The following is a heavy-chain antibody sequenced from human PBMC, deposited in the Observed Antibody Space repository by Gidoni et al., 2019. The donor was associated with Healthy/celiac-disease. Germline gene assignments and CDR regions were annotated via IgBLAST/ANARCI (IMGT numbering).Heavy chain of an antibody. J-gene: IGHJ4*02. CDR2: IWYDGSTK. D-gene: IGHD1-26*01. CDR3: ARGVPTIVGATTVFV. V-gene: IGHV3-33*01. CDR1: GFTFSSYG. Sequence: QVQLVESGGRVVQPGRYLRLSCAASGFTFSSYGMHWVRQAPGKGLEWVAVIWYDGSTKYYADSVKGRFTISRDNSKNTLYLQMNSLRAEDTAVYYCARGVPTIVGATTVFVWGQGTLVTVSS.